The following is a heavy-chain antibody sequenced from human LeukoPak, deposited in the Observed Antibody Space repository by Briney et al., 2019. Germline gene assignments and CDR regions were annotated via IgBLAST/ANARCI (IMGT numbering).Heavy chain of an antibody. CDR1: GYTLTELS. Sequence: ASVKVSCKVSGYTLTELSMHWVRQAPGKGLEWMGGFDPEDGETIYAQKFQGRVTMTEDTSTDTAHMELSSLRSEDTAVYYCATGRIMITFGGVIVIPPLGYWGQGTLVTVSS. D-gene: IGHD3-16*02. CDR2: FDPEDGET. V-gene: IGHV1-24*01. CDR3: ATGRIMITFGGVIVIPPLGY. J-gene: IGHJ4*02.